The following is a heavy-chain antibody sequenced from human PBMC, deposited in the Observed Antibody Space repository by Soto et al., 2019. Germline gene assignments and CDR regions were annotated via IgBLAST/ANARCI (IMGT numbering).Heavy chain of an antibody. D-gene: IGHD6-13*01. J-gene: IGHJ5*02. Sequence: GASVKVSCKASGYTFTSYGISWVRQAPGQGLEWMGWISAYNGNTNYAQKLQGRVTMTTDTSTSTAYMELRSLRSDDTAVYYCARRSGIAAAGNWCDPWGQGTLVTVSS. CDR2: ISAYNGNT. CDR1: GYTFTSYG. V-gene: IGHV1-18*01. CDR3: ARRSGIAAAGNWCDP.